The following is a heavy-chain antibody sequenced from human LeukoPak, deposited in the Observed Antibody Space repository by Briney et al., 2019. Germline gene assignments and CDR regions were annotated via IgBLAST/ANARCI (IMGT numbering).Heavy chain of an antibody. J-gene: IGHJ4*02. V-gene: IGHV5-51*01. D-gene: IGHD1-7*01. Sequence: GESLKISCKGSGYNFPSHWIGWVRQMPGKGLEWMGFIYPGDSDTRYSPSFQGPVTISADKSISTAYLQWSSLKASDTAMYYCARSLTGTNVDYWGQGTLVTVSS. CDR3: ARSLTGTNVDY. CDR2: IYPGDSDT. CDR1: GYNFPSHW.